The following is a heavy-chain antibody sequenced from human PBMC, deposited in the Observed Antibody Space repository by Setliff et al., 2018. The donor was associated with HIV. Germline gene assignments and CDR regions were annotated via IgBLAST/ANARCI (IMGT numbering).Heavy chain of an antibody. D-gene: IGHD1-7*01. V-gene: IGHV3-7*01. CDR1: GFTFSDSW. CDR2: IKPDGRDQ. J-gene: IGHJ6*03. Sequence: AGGSLRLSCVASGFTFSDSWMNWVRQAPGKGLEWVANIKPDGRDQYYVDSVKGRFTIFRDNTKDSLFLQMTSLRAEDTAVYYCARVDLELSGDFCYMGVWGKGTTVTVSS. CDR3: ARVDLELSGDFCYMGV.